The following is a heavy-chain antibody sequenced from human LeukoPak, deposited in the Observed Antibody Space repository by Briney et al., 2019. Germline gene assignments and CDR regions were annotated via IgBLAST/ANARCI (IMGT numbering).Heavy chain of an antibody. D-gene: IGHD1-26*01. CDR1: GFTFSVYY. Sequence: GGPLTLSCAPSGFTFSVYYTRCLRHAPGRAREGGSYIISSGSNIYYADSVKGRFTSSRDNAKTSLYLQMNSLRAEDTAVYYCARDSIADGSYERGMDVWGQGTTVTVSS. CDR2: IISSGSNI. CDR3: ARDSIADGSYERGMDV. J-gene: IGHJ6*02. V-gene: IGHV3-11*01.